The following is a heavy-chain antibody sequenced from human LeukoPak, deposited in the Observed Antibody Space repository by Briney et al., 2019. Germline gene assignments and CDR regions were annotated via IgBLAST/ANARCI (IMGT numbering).Heavy chain of an antibody. Sequence: GGSLRLSCAASGFTFSSYAMSWVRQAPGKVLEWVSAISGSGGSTYYADSVKGRFTISRDNSKNTLYLQMNSLRAEDTAVYYCAKLPYDSSGYYAAFDIWGQGTMVTVSS. D-gene: IGHD3-22*01. CDR2: ISGSGGST. CDR1: GFTFSSYA. V-gene: IGHV3-23*01. CDR3: AKLPYDSSGYYAAFDI. J-gene: IGHJ3*02.